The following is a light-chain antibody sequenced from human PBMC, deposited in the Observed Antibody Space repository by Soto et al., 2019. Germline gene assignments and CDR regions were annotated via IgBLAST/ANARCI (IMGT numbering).Light chain of an antibody. J-gene: IGKJ1*01. V-gene: IGKV3-20*01. CDR3: QQYGTSGT. CDR2: GAS. Sequence: EILLTQSPGTLSLSPGERATLSWGASQSVSNNYLAWYQQKPGQAPRLLIYGASNRATGIPDRFSGSGSGTEFTLTISRLEPEDSAVYYCQQYGTSGTFGQGTKVDIK. CDR1: QSVSNNY.